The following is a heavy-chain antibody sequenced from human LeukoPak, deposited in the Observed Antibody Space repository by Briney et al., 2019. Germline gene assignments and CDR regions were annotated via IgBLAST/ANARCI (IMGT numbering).Heavy chain of an antibody. J-gene: IGHJ6*03. V-gene: IGHV4-59*01. D-gene: IGHD5-18*01. CDR3: AGGYSYGSTYYYMDV. CDR1: GGSISSYY. CDR2: IYYSGST. Sequence: SETLSLTCTDSGGSISSYYWSWIRQPPGKGLEWIGSIYYSGSTNYNPSLKSRVTISVDTSKNQFSLKLSSVTAADTAVYYCAGGYSYGSTYYYMDVWGKGTTVTISS.